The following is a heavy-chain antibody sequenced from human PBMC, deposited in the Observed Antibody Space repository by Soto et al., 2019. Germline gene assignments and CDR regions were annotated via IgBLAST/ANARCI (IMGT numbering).Heavy chain of an antibody. J-gene: IGHJ3*02. V-gene: IGHV1-8*01. CDR2: MNPNSGNT. CDR1: GYTFTSYD. Sequence: ASVKVSCKASGYTFTSYDINWVRQATGQGLEWMGWMNPNSGNTGYAQKFQGRVTMTRNTSISTAYMELSSLRSEDTAVYYCARGRTITIFCVVTLGDAFDIWGQGTMVAVSS. CDR3: ARGRTITIFCVVTLGDAFDI. D-gene: IGHD3-3*01.